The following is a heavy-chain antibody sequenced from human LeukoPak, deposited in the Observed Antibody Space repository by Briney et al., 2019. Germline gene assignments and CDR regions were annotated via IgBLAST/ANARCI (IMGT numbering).Heavy chain of an antibody. J-gene: IGHJ6*03. CDR2: INTNTGNP. Sequence: ASVKVSCKASGYTFTSYAMNWVRQAPGQGLEWMGWINTNTGNPTYAQGFTGRFVFSLDTSVSTAYLQISSLKAEDTAVYYCAREESAAAGPFYYYYYMDVWGKGTTVTVSS. V-gene: IGHV7-4-1*02. CDR1: GYTFTSYA. D-gene: IGHD6-13*01. CDR3: AREESAAAGPFYYYYYMDV.